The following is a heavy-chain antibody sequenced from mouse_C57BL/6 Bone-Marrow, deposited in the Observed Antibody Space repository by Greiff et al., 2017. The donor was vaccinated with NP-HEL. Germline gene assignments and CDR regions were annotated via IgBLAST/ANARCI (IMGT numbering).Heavy chain of an antibody. Sequence: VQLQQSGPGLVQPSQSLSITCTVSGFSLTSYGVHWVRQSPGKGLEWLGVIWSGGSTDYNAAFISRLSISKDNSKSQVFFKMNSLQADHTAIYYCARRRYFDVWGTGTTVTVSS. CDR1: GFSLTSYG. J-gene: IGHJ1*03. CDR2: IWSGGST. V-gene: IGHV2-2*01. CDR3: ARRRYFDV.